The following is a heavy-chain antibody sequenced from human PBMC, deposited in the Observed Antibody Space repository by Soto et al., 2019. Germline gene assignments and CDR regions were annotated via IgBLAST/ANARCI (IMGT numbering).Heavy chain of an antibody. CDR1: GGSITSTDYC. CDR2: NYHSGIT. J-gene: IGHJ6*02. CDR3: ARLRVETTSRSGLYGMDV. V-gene: IGHV4-39*01. D-gene: IGHD5-18*01. Sequence: QLQLQESGPGLLKPSETLSLTCTVSGGSITSTDYCWGWIRQPPGKGLEWIGNNYHSGITYYNPSLKSRVTRSVHTSKNQFSLKLTSVTAADTAVYYCARLRVETTSRSGLYGMDVWGQGTTVTVSS.